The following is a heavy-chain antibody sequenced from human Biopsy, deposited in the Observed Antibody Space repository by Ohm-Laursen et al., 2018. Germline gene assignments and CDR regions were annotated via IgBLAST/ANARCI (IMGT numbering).Heavy chain of an antibody. Sequence: GSLRLSCSASGFTFSTYAMNWVRQAPGKGLEWVSSITDRSSHIYYADSVKGRFTIFRDNAKQSLYLQMNSLRDEDTAIYYCAKGRVGNSGSLDIWGHGTMVTVSS. J-gene: IGHJ3*02. CDR2: ITDRSSHI. V-gene: IGHV3-21*04. CDR1: GFTFSTYA. D-gene: IGHD1-1*01. CDR3: AKGRVGNSGSLDI.